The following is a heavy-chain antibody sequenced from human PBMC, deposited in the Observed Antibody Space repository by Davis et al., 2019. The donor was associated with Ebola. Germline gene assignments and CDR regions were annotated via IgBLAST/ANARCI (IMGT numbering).Heavy chain of an antibody. CDR1: GYTFTTYP. CDR2: ISAYNGNT. V-gene: IGHV1-18*01. Sequence: AASVKVSCKASGYTFTTYPIHWVRQAPGQRLEWMGWISAYNGNTNYAQKLQGRVTMTTDTSTSTAYMELRSLRSDDTAVYYCARDRAMVRGVIITYYGMDVWGQGTTVTVSS. D-gene: IGHD3-10*01. CDR3: ARDRAMVRGVIITYYGMDV. J-gene: IGHJ6*02.